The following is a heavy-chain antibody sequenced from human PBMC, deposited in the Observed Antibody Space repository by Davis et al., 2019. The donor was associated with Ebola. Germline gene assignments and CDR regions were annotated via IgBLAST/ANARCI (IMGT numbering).Heavy chain of an antibody. J-gene: IGHJ6*02. V-gene: IGHV4-30-2*01. CDR3: ARERVVADTRGDGYYYYGMDV. D-gene: IGHD2-15*01. Sequence: PSETLSLTCAVSGGSISSGGHSWSWIRQPPGKGLEWIVYIYHSGITHYNPSLKIRVTISADRSKNQFSLKLSSVTAADTAVYYCARERVVADTRGDGYYYYGMDVWGQGTTVTVSS. CDR2: IYHSGIT. CDR1: GGSISSGGHS.